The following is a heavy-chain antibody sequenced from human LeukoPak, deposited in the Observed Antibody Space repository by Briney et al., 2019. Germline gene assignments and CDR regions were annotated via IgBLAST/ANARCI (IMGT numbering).Heavy chain of an antibody. V-gene: IGHV3-48*01. D-gene: IGHD3-16*01. CDR1: GFTFSSYS. CDR3: ARRGNDVGY. J-gene: IGHJ4*02. CDR2: ISSSGSTI. Sequence: PGGSLRLSCAASGFTFSSYSMNWVRQAPGKGLEWVSYISSSGSTIYYPDSVKGRFTISRDNAENSLYLQMNSLRAEDTAVYYCARRGNDVGYWGQGTLVTVSS.